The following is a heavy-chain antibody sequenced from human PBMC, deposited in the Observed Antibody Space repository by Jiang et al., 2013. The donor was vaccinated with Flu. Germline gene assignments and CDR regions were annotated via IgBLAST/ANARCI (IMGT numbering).Heavy chain of an antibody. CDR3: ARSLVFDY. CDR2: ISFDGNNK. Sequence: VQLVESGGGVVQPGRSLRLSCAASGFTFSSYDIHWVRQAPGKGLEWVAAISFDGNNKYYADSVRGRFSISRDISKNTLYLQMSSLSAEDTAVYYCARSLVFDYWGQGTLVTVSS. V-gene: IGHV3-30*03. CDR1: GFTFSSYD. J-gene: IGHJ4*02.